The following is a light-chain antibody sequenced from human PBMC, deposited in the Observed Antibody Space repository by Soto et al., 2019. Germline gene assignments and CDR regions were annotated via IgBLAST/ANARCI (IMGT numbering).Light chain of an antibody. CDR3: SSYPSSHTPA. CDR1: SSDVGNYNF. Sequence: QSALTQPASVSGSPGQSITISCTGTSSDVGNYNFVSWYQQLPGEAPKLIIYDVTNRPSGLSDRFSGSKSANTASLTISGLQAEDEADYYCSSYPSSHTPAFGSWTKVTVL. CDR2: DVT. V-gene: IGLV2-14*03. J-gene: IGLJ1*01.